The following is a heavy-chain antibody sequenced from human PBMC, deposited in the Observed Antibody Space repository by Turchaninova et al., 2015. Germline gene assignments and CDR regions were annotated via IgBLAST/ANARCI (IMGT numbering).Heavy chain of an antibody. Sequence: GGGLVQPGGSLTLSCAASGFTLRDHYMDWVRQAPGKGLEWIGRTRNKAKSYTTEYAASVEGRFTISRDASKNSLYLQMNSLKTEDTAVYYCARALVWRGYHYFGYWGQGTLVTVSS. CDR3: ARALVWRGYHYFGY. CDR2: TRNKAKSYTT. D-gene: IGHD3-3*01. J-gene: IGHJ4*02. V-gene: IGHV3-72*01. CDR1: GFTLRDHY.